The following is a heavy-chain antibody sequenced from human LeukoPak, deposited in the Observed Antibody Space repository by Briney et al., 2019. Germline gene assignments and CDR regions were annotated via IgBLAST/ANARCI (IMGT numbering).Heavy chain of an antibody. V-gene: IGHV4-59*01. J-gene: IGHJ5*02. Sequence: PSETLSLTCTVSGGSISSYYWSWIRQPPGKGLEWIGYIYYSGSTNYNPSLKSRVTISVDTSKNQFSLKLSSVTAADTAVYYCAREGYCSSTSCYGKGWFDPWGQGTLVTVSS. CDR1: GGSISSYY. D-gene: IGHD2-2*01. CDR2: IYYSGST. CDR3: AREGYCSSTSCYGKGWFDP.